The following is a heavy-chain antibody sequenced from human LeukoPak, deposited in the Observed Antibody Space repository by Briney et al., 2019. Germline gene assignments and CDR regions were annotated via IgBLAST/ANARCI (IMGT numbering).Heavy chain of an antibody. Sequence: SQTLSLTCAISGDSVSSNSAAWNWIRQSPSRGLEWLGRTYYRSKWYNDYAVSVKSRITINPDTSKNQFSLQLNSVTPEDTAVYYCAAEPVVPAAHSDYYYYYMDVWGKGTTVTVSS. CDR2: TYYRSKWYN. J-gene: IGHJ6*03. CDR3: AAEPVVPAAHSDYYYYYMDV. V-gene: IGHV6-1*01. D-gene: IGHD2-2*01. CDR1: GDSVSSNSAA.